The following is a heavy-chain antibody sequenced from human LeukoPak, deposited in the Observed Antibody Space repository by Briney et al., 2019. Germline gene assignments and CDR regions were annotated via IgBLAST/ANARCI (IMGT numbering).Heavy chain of an antibody. D-gene: IGHD6-19*01. V-gene: IGHV3-21*01. CDR3: AIHRPSAVMGMGS. J-gene: IGHJ5*02. Sequence: PGGSLRLSCAASGFTFGSNSMNWVRQAPGKGLEWVSSISSSTSYIYYADSVRGRFTISRDNARNSLYLQMNSLRVEDTGVYYCAIHRPSAVMGMGSWGQGALVIVSS. CDR2: ISSSTSYI. CDR1: GFTFGSNS.